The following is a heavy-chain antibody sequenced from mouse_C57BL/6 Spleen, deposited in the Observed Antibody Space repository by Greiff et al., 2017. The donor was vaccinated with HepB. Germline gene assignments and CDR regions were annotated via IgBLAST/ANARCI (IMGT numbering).Heavy chain of an antibody. V-gene: IGHV1-82*01. CDR3: ASWGTTVVATPFAY. J-gene: IGHJ3*01. D-gene: IGHD1-1*01. Sequence: VQLQQSGPELVKPGASVKISCKASGYAFSSSWMNWVKQRPGKGLEWIGRIYPGDGDTNYNGKFKGKATLTADKSSSTAYMQLSSLTSEDSAVYFCASWGTTVVATPFAYWGQGTLVTVSA. CDR1: GYAFSSSW. CDR2: IYPGDGDT.